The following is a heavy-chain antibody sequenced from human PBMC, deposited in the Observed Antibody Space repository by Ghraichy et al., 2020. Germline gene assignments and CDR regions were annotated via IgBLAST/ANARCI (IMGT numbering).Heavy chain of an antibody. Sequence: SGPTLVKPTQTLTLTCIFSEFSLSTSGVGVGWIRQPPGKALEWLALIHWNDDKRYSPSLRSRLTITKDTSKNQVVLKMTNMNPVDTATYYCAHFHYYDSSGFSYYFDYWGQGTLVTVSS. V-gene: IGHV2-5*01. CDR3: AHFHYYDSSGFSYYFDY. J-gene: IGHJ4*02. CDR1: EFSLSTSGVG. D-gene: IGHD3-22*01. CDR2: IHWNDDK.